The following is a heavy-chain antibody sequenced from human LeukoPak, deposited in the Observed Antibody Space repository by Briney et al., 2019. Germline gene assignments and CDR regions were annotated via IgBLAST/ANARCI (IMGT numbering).Heavy chain of an antibody. Sequence: GGSLRLSCSASGFTFSSYAMHWVRQAPGKGLEYVSAITSTGGSTYYADSVKGRFTISRDNSKNTLYLQMSSLRAEDTAVYYCVKDLAVGFTGCYNFDYWGQGTLSPSPQ. V-gene: IGHV3-64D*06. D-gene: IGHD6-19*01. CDR2: ITSTGGST. J-gene: IGHJ4*02. CDR1: GFTFSSYA. CDR3: VKDLAVGFTGCYNFDY.